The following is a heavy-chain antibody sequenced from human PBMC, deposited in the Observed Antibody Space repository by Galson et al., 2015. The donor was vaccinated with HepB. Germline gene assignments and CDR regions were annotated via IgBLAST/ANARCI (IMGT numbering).Heavy chain of an antibody. Sequence: SVKVSCKASGGTFSSYTISWVRQAPGQGLEWMGRIIPILGIANYAQKFQGRVTITADKSTSTAYMELSSLRSEDTAVYYCAREIMDSSGWYYGWFDPWGQGTLVTVSS. J-gene: IGHJ5*02. CDR2: IIPILGIA. CDR3: AREIMDSSGWYYGWFDP. V-gene: IGHV1-69*04. D-gene: IGHD6-19*01. CDR1: GGTFSSYT.